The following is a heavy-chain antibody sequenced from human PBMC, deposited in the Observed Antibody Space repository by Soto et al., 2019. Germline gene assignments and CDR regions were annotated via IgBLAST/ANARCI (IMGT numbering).Heavy chain of an antibody. Sequence: PSQTLSLTCAISGDSVSSNSAAWNWIRQSPSRGLEWLGRTYYRSKWYNDYAVSVKSRITINPDTSKNQFSLQLNSVTPEDTAVYYCARASSSENYYYYYGMDVWGQGTTVTVSS. CDR1: GDSVSSNSAA. CDR3: ARASSSENYYYYYGMDV. D-gene: IGHD6-6*01. V-gene: IGHV6-1*01. CDR2: TYYRSKWYN. J-gene: IGHJ6*02.